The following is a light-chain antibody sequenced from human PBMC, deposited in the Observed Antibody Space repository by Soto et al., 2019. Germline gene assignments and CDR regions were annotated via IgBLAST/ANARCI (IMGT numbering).Light chain of an antibody. Sequence: QSVLTQPASVSGSPGQSITISCTGTSSDVGGYNYVSWYQQHPGKAPKLMIYDVSNRPSGVSNRFSGSKSGNTASLTISGLQAEHEADYYCSSHKSSSIYVFGTGTKVTVL. V-gene: IGLV2-14*01. CDR3: SSHKSSSIYV. J-gene: IGLJ1*01. CDR2: DVS. CDR1: SSDVGGYNY.